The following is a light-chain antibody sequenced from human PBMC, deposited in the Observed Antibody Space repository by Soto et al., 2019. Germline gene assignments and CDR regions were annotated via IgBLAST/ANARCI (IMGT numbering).Light chain of an antibody. CDR3: QQYGDLPPT. Sequence: EIVMTQSPGTLSVSPGEWATLSCRASQSVRSNLAWYQQRPGQAPRLLIYAASTRATGIPARFSGSGSGTEFTLIISRLEPEDFVVYHCQQYGDLPPTFGQGTKVDIK. V-gene: IGKV3-15*01. J-gene: IGKJ1*01. CDR1: QSVRSN. CDR2: AAS.